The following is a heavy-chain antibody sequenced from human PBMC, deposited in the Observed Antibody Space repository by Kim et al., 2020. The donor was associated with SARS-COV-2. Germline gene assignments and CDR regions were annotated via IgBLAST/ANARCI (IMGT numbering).Heavy chain of an antibody. D-gene: IGHD3-10*01. CDR3: ARGIDRYYYGSGSRRPRPEYYFDY. V-gene: IGHV4-34*01. Sequence: SETLSLTCAVYGGSFSGYYWSWIRQPPGKGLEWIGEINHSGSTNYNPSLKSRVTISVDTSKNQFSLKLSSVTAADTAVYYCARGIDRYYYGSGSRRPRPEYYFDYWGQGTLVTVSS. CDR2: INHSGST. CDR1: GGSFSGYY. J-gene: IGHJ4*02.